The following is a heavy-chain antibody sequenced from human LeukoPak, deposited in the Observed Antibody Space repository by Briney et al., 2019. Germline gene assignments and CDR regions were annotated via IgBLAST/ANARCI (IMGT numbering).Heavy chain of an antibody. J-gene: IGHJ4*02. Sequence: GGSLRLSCAASGFTFSSYAMSWVRQAPGKGLEWVSAISGSGGSTYYADSVKGRFTISRDNSENTLYLQMNSLRAEDTAVYYCAKVPPYCTNGVCYYFDYWGQGTLVTVSS. CDR1: GFTFSSYA. CDR2: ISGSGGST. D-gene: IGHD2-8*01. CDR3: AKVPPYCTNGVCYYFDY. V-gene: IGHV3-23*01.